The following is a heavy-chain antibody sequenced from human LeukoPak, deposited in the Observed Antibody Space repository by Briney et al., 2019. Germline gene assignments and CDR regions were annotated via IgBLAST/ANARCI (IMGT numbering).Heavy chain of an antibody. CDR2: IKQDGSEK. CDR1: GFTFSNYW. V-gene: IGHV3-7*01. CDR3: ARVRGSQSFDY. Sequence: GGSLRLSCAASGFTFSNYWMTWVRQAPGKGLEWVANIKQDGSEKYYVDSVKGRFTISRDSAKSSLYLQMNSLRAEDTALYYRARVRGSQSFDYWGQGTLVTVSS. D-gene: IGHD1-26*01. J-gene: IGHJ4*02.